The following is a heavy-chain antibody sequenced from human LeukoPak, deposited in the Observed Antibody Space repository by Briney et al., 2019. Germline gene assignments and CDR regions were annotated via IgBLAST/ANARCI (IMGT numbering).Heavy chain of an antibody. CDR2: INTNSGGT. CDR1: GYTFTVYY. J-gene: IGHJ6*03. V-gene: IGHV1-2*02. D-gene: IGHD6-13*01. Sequence: ASVTVSFKASGYTFTVYYMHWVRQAPGQGREGMGWINTNSGGTNYAQKFQGRVTMTREKTNSTAYMELSRLRSDDTAVYYCARMEQLVRGRYYYYMDVWGKGTTVTISS. CDR3: ARMEQLVRGRYYYYMDV.